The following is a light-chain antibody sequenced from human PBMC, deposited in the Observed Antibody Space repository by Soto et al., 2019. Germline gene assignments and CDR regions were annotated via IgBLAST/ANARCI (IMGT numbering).Light chain of an antibody. Sequence: DIQMTQSPSSLSASLGDRVTITFRASQGIGIYLAWFQQRPGKVPKLLIYAASTLQSGVPSRFSGSGSGTDITLTISSLQPEDVATYYGQKYNRAPLTFGGGTRVEIK. CDR2: AAS. CDR1: QGIGIY. J-gene: IGKJ4*01. V-gene: IGKV1-27*01. CDR3: QKYNRAPLT.